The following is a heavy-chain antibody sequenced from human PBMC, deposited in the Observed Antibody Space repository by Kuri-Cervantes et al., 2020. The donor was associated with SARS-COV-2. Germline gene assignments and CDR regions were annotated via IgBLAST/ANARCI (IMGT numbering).Heavy chain of an antibody. Sequence: GGSLRLSCAASGFIFKNYAMTWVRQAPGKGLEWVSGISGSGGHTYDAGSVRGRFTISRDNSKSTVFLQMNYLRAEDTAVYYCAKEGRYFDWLLLSGMDVWGQGTTVNCSS. CDR2: ISGSGGHT. J-gene: IGHJ6*02. CDR1: GFIFKNYA. V-gene: IGHV3-23*01. D-gene: IGHD3-9*01. CDR3: AKEGRYFDWLLLSGMDV.